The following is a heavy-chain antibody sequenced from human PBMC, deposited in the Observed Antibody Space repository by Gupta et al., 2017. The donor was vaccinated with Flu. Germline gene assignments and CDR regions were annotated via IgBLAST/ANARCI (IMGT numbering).Heavy chain of an antibody. Sequence: QVQLVESGGGVVQPGRSLRLSCAASGFTFSSYGMHWVRQAPGKGLEWVAVISYDGSNKYYADSVKGRFTISRDNSKNTLYLQMNSLRAEDTAVYYCAKVVLGIGYFDYWGQGTLVTVSS. CDR1: GFTFSSYG. D-gene: IGHD2-21*01. CDR2: ISYDGSNK. V-gene: IGHV3-30*18. CDR3: AKVVLGIGYFDY. J-gene: IGHJ4*02.